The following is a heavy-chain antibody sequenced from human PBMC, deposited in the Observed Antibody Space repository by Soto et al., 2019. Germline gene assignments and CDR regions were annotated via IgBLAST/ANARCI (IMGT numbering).Heavy chain of an antibody. CDR3: ARQFSVGKGSPPAF. CDR1: GFTFSSYW. V-gene: IGHV3-7*03. CDR2: IKQDGSEK. Sequence: PGASLRPACAASGFTFSSYWISWVRQAPGYGLEWVANIKQDGSEKYYLDSEKGRFIISRDNVKNSLYLHMDSLRDADTAVYYCARQFSVGKGSPPAFWGEGS. D-gene: IGHD2-15*01. J-gene: IGHJ4*02.